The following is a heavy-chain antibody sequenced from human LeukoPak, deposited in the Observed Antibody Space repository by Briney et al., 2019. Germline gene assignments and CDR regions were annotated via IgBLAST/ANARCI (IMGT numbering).Heavy chain of an antibody. CDR1: GFTFRNYA. J-gene: IGHJ6*02. CDR3: TVGKSPYFYYNGMDV. CDR2: ISDSGGST. Sequence: GGSLRLSCAASGFTFRNYAMSWVRQAPGKGLEWVSVISDSGGSTYSADSVKGRLTISRDSAKNSLYLQMNSLRAEDTALYYCTVGKSPYFYYNGMDVWGQGTTVTVSS. D-gene: IGHD4-11*01. V-gene: IGHV3-23*01.